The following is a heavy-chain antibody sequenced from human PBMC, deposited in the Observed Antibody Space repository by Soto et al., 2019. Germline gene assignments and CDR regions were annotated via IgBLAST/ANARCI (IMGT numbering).Heavy chain of an antibody. V-gene: IGHV4-4*07. CDR2: VYTSGST. D-gene: IGHD1-26*01. CDR1: SGSFSGYY. J-gene: IGHJ4*02. Sequence: PSETLSLTCSIYSGSFSGYYWSWIRQPAGKGLEWIGRVYTSGSTNYNPSLKSRVTMSIDTSNNHFSLTLKSVTAADTAVYYCARTVGAAYYFDFWGQGALVTVSS. CDR3: ARTVGAAYYFDF.